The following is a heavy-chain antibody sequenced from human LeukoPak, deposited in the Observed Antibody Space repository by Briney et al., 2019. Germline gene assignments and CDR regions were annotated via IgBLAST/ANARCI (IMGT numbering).Heavy chain of an antibody. CDR3: AKDHVPYSSSLDY. CDR1: GFTFSSYS. Sequence: GGSLRLSCAASGFTFSSYSMNWVRQAPGKGLEWVSYISSSSSTIYYADSVKGRFTISRDNSKNTLYLQMNSLRAEDTAVYYCAKDHVPYSSSLDYWGQGTLVTVSS. J-gene: IGHJ4*02. CDR2: ISSSSSTI. V-gene: IGHV3-48*01. D-gene: IGHD6-13*01.